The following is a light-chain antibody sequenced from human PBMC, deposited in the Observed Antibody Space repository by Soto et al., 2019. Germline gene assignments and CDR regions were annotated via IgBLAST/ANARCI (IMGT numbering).Light chain of an antibody. CDR1: QSMFSS. J-gene: IGKJ4*01. Sequence: IQMSQSPSSLSASVGDRVTITCRAGQSMFSSLNWYQQRPGKAPTLLIYAASSLHSGAPSRFSGSGSGTDFTLTISSLQPEDFATYYCQQANSFPLTFGGGTKVDIK. CDR3: QQANSFPLT. CDR2: AAS. V-gene: IGKV1-12*01.